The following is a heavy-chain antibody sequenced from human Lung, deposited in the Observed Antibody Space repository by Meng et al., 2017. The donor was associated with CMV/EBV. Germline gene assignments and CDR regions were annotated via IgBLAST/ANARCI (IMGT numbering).Heavy chain of an antibody. CDR2: ISPYSGNT. Sequence: QVQLVQAGPEVXXXXXSXKVXXXGSGYPFTSYGISWVRQAPGQGLEWMGWISPYSGNTKYAQNLQGRVTLTTDTSTDTAYMELGSLIFDDTAVYYCARDPRYSDNWFRAGDFQQWGQGTLVTVSS. D-gene: IGHD1-1*01. CDR1: GYPFTSYG. J-gene: IGHJ1*01. V-gene: IGHV1-18*01. CDR3: ARDPRYSDNWFRAGDFQQ.